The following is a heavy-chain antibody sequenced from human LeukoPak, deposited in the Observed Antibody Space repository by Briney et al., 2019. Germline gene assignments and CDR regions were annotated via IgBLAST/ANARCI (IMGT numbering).Heavy chain of an antibody. CDR1: GRSISYYY. CDR3: ARVGDDYYASGGFDY. J-gene: IGHJ4*02. Sequence: SDTLSLTCSVSGRSISYYYWSWLRQPAGKGLEGVGRIYTSWSTNYNPSLKSRVTISVDTSNNQFSLKLSSVTAADTAVYYCARVGDDYYASGGFDYWGQGTLVTVSS. CDR2: IYTSWST. D-gene: IGHD3-10*01. V-gene: IGHV4-4*07.